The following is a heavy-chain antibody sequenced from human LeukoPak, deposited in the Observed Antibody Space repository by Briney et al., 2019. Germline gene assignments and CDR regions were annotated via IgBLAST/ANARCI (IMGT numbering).Heavy chain of an antibody. D-gene: IGHD3-10*01. CDR1: GGSISSDTYS. V-gene: IGHV4-61*02. Sequence: SQTLSLTCTVSGGSISSDTYSWSWVRQPAGKGLEGIARIYTSGSTNYNPSLKSRVTISVDTSKNQFSLKLNSVTAADTAFYYCARAGGLGTYYPNWFDPWGQGTLVTVSS. CDR3: ARAGGLGTYYPNWFDP. CDR2: IYTSGST. J-gene: IGHJ5*02.